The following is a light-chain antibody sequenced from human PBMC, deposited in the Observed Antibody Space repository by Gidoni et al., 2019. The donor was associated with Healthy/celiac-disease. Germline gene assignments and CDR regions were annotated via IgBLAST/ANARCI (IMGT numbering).Light chain of an antibody. Sequence: QSALTQPASVSGSPGQSITISCTGTSSDVGGYNYVSWYKQHPGKYPKLLIYDVSNRPAGLSTRFSGSKSGNTASLTISGLQAADDADYYRSSYTSSSTLEFGGGTKLTVL. J-gene: IGLJ2*01. CDR2: DVS. CDR3: SSYTSSSTLE. V-gene: IGLV2-14*01. CDR1: SSDVGGYNY.